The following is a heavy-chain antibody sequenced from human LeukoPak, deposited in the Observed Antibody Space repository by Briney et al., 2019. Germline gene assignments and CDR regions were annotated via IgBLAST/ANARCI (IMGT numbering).Heavy chain of an antibody. Sequence: PGGSLRLSCAASGFTFSSYAMSWVRQAPGKGLEWVAVIWYDGSNKYYADSVKGRFTISRDNSKNTLYLQMNSLRAEDTAVYYCARERYTTVTWGCFDYWGQGTLVTVSS. J-gene: IGHJ4*02. CDR1: GFTFSSYA. CDR3: ARERYTTVTWGCFDY. V-gene: IGHV3-33*08. CDR2: IWYDGSNK. D-gene: IGHD4-17*01.